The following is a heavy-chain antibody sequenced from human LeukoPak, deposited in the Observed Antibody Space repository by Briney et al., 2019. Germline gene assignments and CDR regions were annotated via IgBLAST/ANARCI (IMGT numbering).Heavy chain of an antibody. V-gene: IGHV4-39*01. CDR3: ATGKYSGYYDY. Sequence: SETLSLTCTVSGGSIGASTYYEGWVRQPPGKGLEWIGSMYYGGTTYYNPSLKSRVTLSVDTSKNQFSLRLSSVTAADSPVYFCATGKYSGYYDYWGQGTLVTVSS. CDR1: GGSIGASTYY. J-gene: IGHJ4*02. CDR2: MYYGGTT. D-gene: IGHD5-12*01.